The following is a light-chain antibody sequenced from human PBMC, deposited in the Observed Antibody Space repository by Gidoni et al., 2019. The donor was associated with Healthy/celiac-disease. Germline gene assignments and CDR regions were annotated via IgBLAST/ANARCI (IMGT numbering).Light chain of an antibody. J-gene: IGKJ4*01. CDR2: DAS. CDR1: QSVISY. CDR3: QQRSNWPLT. Sequence: IVLTQSPATLSFSPGERATLSCRASQSVISYLAWYQQKPGQAPRLLIYDASNRATGIPDRFSGSGSGTDFTLTISSLEPEDFAVYYWQQRSNWPLTFGGGTKVEIK. V-gene: IGKV3-11*01.